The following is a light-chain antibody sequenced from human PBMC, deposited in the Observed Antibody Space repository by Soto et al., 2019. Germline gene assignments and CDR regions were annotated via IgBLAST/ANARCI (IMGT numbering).Light chain of an antibody. CDR2: DAS. V-gene: IGKV3-15*01. Sequence: EIVMTQSPATLSVSPGERVTLSCRASQSVVRNLAWYQQKPGQAPRLLIYDASIRATGIPDRYSGSGSGTQFTLTINGLQSEDFGTYHCQQFYNWPLTFGGGTKVE. CDR3: QQFYNWPLT. CDR1: QSVVRN. J-gene: IGKJ4*01.